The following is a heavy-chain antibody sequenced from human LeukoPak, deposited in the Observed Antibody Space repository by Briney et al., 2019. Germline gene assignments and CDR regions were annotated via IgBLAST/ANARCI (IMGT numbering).Heavy chain of an antibody. Sequence: GASVKLSCNASGYTFTSYGISGVRQAPGQGLEWMGWISAYNGNTNYAQKLQGRVTMTTDTSTSTAYMELRSLRSDDTAVYYCARRPLFPDAFDIWGQGTMVTVSS. D-gene: IGHD3-10*02. CDR3: ARRPLFPDAFDI. CDR2: ISAYNGNT. CDR1: GYTFTSYG. J-gene: IGHJ3*02. V-gene: IGHV1-18*01.